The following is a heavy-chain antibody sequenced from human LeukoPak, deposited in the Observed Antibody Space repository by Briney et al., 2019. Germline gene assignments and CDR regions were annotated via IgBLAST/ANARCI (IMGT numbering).Heavy chain of an antibody. CDR1: GFTFSTYT. CDR2: ISPISGTI. J-gene: IGHJ6*03. CDR3: ARDRVLEDRDYYYYYYRDV. D-gene: IGHD1-1*01. Sequence: PGGSLRLSCKASGFTFSTYTMNWVRQAPGKGLEWVSSISPISGTINYAHSVQGRFTITRDNAKNSLYLQMNSLRSEDTAVYHCARDRVLEDRDYYYYYYRDVWGKGTTVTVSS. V-gene: IGHV3-48*04.